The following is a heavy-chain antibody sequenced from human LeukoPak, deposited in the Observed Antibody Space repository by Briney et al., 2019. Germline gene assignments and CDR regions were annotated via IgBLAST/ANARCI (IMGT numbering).Heavy chain of an antibody. CDR2: ISSNGGST. CDR3: ARVDGGYYYYGMDV. V-gene: IGHV3-64*01. D-gene: IGHD2-15*01. J-gene: IGHJ6*02. Sequence: GGSLRLSCAVSGFTFSSYAMHWVRQAPGKGLEYVSAISSNGGSTYYANSVKGRFTISRDNSKNTLYLQMGSLRAEDMAVYYCARVDGGYYYYGMDVWGQGTTVTVSS. CDR1: GFTFSSYA.